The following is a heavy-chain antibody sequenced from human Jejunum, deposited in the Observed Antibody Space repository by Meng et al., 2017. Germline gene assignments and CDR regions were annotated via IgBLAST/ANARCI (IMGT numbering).Heavy chain of an antibody. D-gene: IGHD1-1*01. J-gene: IGHJ4*02. V-gene: IGHV4-34*01. CDR3: SRANWVTDY. CDR1: GGFLSGYS. CDR2: FSQNGNT. Sequence: QLPLCGSRLLQPSDSPTTPCAVYGGFLSGYSWTWLRQPPGKGLGWIGEFSQNGNTHYNPSLKSRVTVSVDTSMNQFSLTLSSVTAADTAVYYCSRANWVTDYWGQGTLVTVFS.